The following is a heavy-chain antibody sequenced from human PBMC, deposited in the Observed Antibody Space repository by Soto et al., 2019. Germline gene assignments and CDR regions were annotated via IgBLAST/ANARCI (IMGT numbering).Heavy chain of an antibody. CDR1: GYTFTSYG. V-gene: IGHV1-18*01. CDR3: ARDLRSHYFDY. D-gene: IGHD3-16*01. Sequence: ASVKVSCKASGYTFTSYGIGWVRQAPGQGLEWMGWISAYNGNTNYAQKLRGRVTMTTDTSTSTAYMELRSLRSDDTAVYYCARDLRSHYFDYWGQGTLVTVSS. CDR2: ISAYNGNT. J-gene: IGHJ4*02.